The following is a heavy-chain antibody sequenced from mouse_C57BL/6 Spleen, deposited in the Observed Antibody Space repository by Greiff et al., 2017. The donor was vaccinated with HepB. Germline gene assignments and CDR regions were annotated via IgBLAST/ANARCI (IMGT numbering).Heavy chain of an antibody. Sequence: QVQLQQPGAELVKPGASVKLSCKASGYTFTSYWMQWVKQRPGQGLEWIGEIDPSDSYTNYNQKFKGKATLTVDKSSSTAYMQLSSLTSEDSAVYYCARCDYEPWCAYWGQGTLVTVSA. CDR1: GYTFTSYW. J-gene: IGHJ3*01. CDR3: ARCDYEPWCAY. V-gene: IGHV1-50*01. D-gene: IGHD2-4*01. CDR2: IDPSDSYT.